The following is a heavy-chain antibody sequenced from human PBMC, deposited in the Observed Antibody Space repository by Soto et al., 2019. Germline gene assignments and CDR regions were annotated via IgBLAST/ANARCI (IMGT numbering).Heavy chain of an antibody. Sequence: SVKVSCKASGGTFSSYAISWVRQAPGQGLEWMGGIIPIFGTANYAQKFQGRVTITADESTSTAYMELSSLRSEDTAVYYCAREDYHFWSGYQYYYYYGMDVWGQGTTVTVSS. CDR1: GGTFSSYA. D-gene: IGHD3-3*01. CDR2: IIPIFGTA. J-gene: IGHJ6*02. CDR3: AREDYHFWSGYQYYYYYGMDV. V-gene: IGHV1-69*13.